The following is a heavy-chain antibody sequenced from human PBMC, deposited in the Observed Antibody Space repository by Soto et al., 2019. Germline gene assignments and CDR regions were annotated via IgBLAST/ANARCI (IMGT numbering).Heavy chain of an antibody. CDR1: GFTFSSYS. J-gene: IGHJ4*02. D-gene: IGHD3-9*01. V-gene: IGHV3-21*01. CDR3: ARDRADILTGLYY. Sequence: GGSLRLSCAASGFTFSSYSMNWVRQAPGKGLEWVSSISSSSSYIYYADSVKGRFTISRDNAKNSLYLQMNSLRAEDTAVYYCARDRADILTGLYYWGQGTLVTVSS. CDR2: ISSSSSYI.